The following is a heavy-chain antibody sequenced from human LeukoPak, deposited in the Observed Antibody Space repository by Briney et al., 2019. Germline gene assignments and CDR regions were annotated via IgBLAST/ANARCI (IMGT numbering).Heavy chain of an antibody. CDR3: GRGGEGSHYAWGHDTFDI. D-gene: IGHD1-26*01. CDR2: ISRSSYM. V-gene: IGHV3-21*01. J-gene: IGHJ3*02. CDR1: GLTFSSYS. Sequence: GGSLRLSCAASGLTFSSYSMNWVRQAPGKGLEWVSSISRSSYMYYADSVKGRFTISRDNAKNSLYLQMNSLRAEDTALYYCGRGGEGSHYAWGHDTFDIWGQGTMVTVSS.